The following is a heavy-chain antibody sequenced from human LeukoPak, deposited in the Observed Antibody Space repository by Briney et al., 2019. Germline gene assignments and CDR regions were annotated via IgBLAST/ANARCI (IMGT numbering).Heavy chain of an antibody. Sequence: GGSLRLSCAASGFTFDDYAMHWVRQAPGKGLEWVSGISWNSGSIGYADSVKGRFTISRDNAKNSLYLQMNSLRAEDTALYYCAKDILYGDSFVFDYWGQGTLVTVSS. CDR1: GFTFDDYA. CDR2: ISWNSGSI. CDR3: AKDILYGDSFVFDY. V-gene: IGHV3-9*01. J-gene: IGHJ4*02. D-gene: IGHD4-17*01.